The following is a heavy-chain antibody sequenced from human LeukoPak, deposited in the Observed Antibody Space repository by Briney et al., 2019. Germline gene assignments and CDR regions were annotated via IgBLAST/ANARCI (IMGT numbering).Heavy chain of an antibody. CDR3: ARDRSGAYYYYGMDV. D-gene: IGHD7-27*01. V-gene: IGHV3-66*01. Sequence: GGSLRLSCAASGFTFSNAWMSWVRQAPGKGLEWVSVIYSGGSTYYADSVKGRFTISRDNSKNTLYLQMNSLRAEDTAVYYCARDRSGAYYYYGMDVWGQGTTVTVSS. J-gene: IGHJ6*02. CDR1: GFTFSNAW. CDR2: IYSGGST.